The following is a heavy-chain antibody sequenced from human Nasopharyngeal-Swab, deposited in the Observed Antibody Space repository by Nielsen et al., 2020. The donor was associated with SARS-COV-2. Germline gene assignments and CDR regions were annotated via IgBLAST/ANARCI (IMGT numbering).Heavy chain of an antibody. CDR1: GGSFSGYY. V-gene: IGHV3-23*01. J-gene: IGHJ4*02. D-gene: IGHD4-17*01. CDR3: AKGQAVGDFDY. CDR2: ISGSGGST. Sequence: ETLSLTCAVYGGSFSGYYWSWVRQAPGKGLEWVSAISGSGGSTYYADSVKGRFTISRDNSKNTLYLQMNSLRAEDTAVYYCAKGQAVGDFDYWGQGTLVTVSS.